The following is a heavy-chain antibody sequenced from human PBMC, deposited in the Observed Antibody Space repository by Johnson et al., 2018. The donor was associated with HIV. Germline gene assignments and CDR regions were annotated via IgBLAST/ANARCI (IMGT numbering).Heavy chain of an antibody. J-gene: IGHJ3*02. CDR3: AKDAFDI. CDR1: GFTVSDHY. CDR2: MSRSGSTK. Sequence: QVQLVESGGGLVQPGGSLRLSCAASGFTVSDHYMSWIRQAPGKGLEWVSYMSRSGSTKDDTDSLKGRLTISRDNANNSLYLQMNSLRAEATALYYCAKDAFDIWGQGTMVTVSS. V-gene: IGHV3-11*01.